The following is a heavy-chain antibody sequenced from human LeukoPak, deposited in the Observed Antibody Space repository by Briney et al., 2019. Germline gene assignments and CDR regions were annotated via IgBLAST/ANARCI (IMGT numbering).Heavy chain of an antibody. D-gene: IGHD3-22*01. V-gene: IGHV4-34*01. CDR3: ARDRAHYYDSSSYSEQGHFDY. J-gene: IGHJ4*02. CDR1: GGSFSGYY. CDR2: INHSGST. Sequence: SETLSLTCAVYGGSFSGYYWSWIRQPPGKGLEWIGEINHSGSTNYNPSLKSRVTISVDTSKNQFSLKLSSVTAADTAVYYCARDRAHYYDSSSYSEQGHFDYWGQGTLVTVSS.